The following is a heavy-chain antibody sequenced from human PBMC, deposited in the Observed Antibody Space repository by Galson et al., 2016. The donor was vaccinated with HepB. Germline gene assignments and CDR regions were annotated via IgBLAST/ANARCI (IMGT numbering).Heavy chain of an antibody. J-gene: IGHJ6*02. CDR3: ARQPDNFWSGSRDYYYGMDV. D-gene: IGHD3-3*01. CDR2: MNPNSGNT. V-gene: IGHV1-8*01. Sequence: SVKVSCKASEYRFTSYDIHWVRQATGQGLEWMGWMNPNSGNTGYAQKFQGRVTMTRNTSISTAYMELSSLRSEDTAVYYCARQPDNFWSGSRDYYYGMDVWGQGTTVTVSS. CDR1: EYRFTSYD.